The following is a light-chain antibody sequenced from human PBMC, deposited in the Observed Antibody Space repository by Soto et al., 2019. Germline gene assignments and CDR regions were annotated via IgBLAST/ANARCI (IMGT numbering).Light chain of an antibody. CDR2: NVN. J-gene: IGLJ1*01. CDR1: SSDVGAHDH. CDR3: CSYAGSYSFV. V-gene: IGLV2-11*01. Sequence: QSALTQPRSVSWSPGQSVTISCTGTSSDVGAHDHVSWYQQHPGEAPKLLIYNVNKRPSGVPDRFSGSKSGNTASLTISGLQAEDEADYLCCSYAGSYSFVFGAGTKVTVL.